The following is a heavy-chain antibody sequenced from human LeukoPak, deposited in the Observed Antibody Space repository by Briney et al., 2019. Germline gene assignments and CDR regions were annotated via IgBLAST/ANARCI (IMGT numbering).Heavy chain of an antibody. CDR2: ISGSGGGT. J-gene: IGHJ4*02. Sequence: GGSLRLSCAVSGITLSNYGMSWVRQAPGKGLEWVAGISGSGGGTYYADSVKGRFTISRDNSKNTLYLQMNSLRAEDTAVYYCAKDLRGGWSQLGYWGQGTLVTVSS. V-gene: IGHV3-23*01. D-gene: IGHD6-19*01. CDR1: GITLSNYG. CDR3: AKDLRGGWSQLGY.